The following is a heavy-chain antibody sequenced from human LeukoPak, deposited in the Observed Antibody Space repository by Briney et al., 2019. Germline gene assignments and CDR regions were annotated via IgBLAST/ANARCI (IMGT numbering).Heavy chain of an antibody. V-gene: IGHV3-30*18. CDR2: ISYEGSNK. J-gene: IGHJ4*02. Sequence: AGGSLRLSCAASGFTFSSYGMHWVRQAPGKGLEWVAVISYEGSNKYYADSVKGRFTISRDNSKNTLYLQMNSLRAEDTAVYYCAKGSSSWPLDYWGQGTLVTVSS. CDR3: AKGSSSWPLDY. D-gene: IGHD6-13*01. CDR1: GFTFSSYG.